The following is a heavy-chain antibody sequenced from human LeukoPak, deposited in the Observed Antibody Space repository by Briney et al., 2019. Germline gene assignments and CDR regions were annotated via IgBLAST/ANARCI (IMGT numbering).Heavy chain of an antibody. CDR3: ARGGSESYRNYYYMDV. V-gene: IGHV4-59*01. J-gene: IGHJ6*03. CDR1: GVSISSYY. CDR2: IYYSGST. Sequence: SETLSLTCTVSGVSISSYYWSWIRQPPGKGLEWIGYIYYSGSTNYNPSLKSRVTISVDTSKNQFSLKLSAVTAADTAVYSCARGGSESYRNYYYMDVWGKGTTVTVSS. D-gene: IGHD3-10*01.